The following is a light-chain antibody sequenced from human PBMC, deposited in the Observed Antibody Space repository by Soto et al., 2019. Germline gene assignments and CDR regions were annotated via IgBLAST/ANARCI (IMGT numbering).Light chain of an antibody. CDR2: AAS. J-gene: IGKJ1*01. CDR1: QGISTY. CDR3: QQYETFSGT. V-gene: IGKV1-9*01. Sequence: IQLTQSASSLAASLGDRVTITWRASQGISTYLGWYQQRPGKAPKLLIYAASTLQSGVSSRFSGSGSGTDFTLTISSLHTEDFATYYCQQYETFSGTFGPGTKVDIK.